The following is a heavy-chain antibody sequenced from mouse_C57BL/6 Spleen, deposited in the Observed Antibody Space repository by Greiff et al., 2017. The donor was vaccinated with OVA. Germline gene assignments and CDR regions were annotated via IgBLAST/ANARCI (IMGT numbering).Heavy chain of an antibody. Sequence: QVQLKQPGAELVKPGASVKLSCKASGYTFTSYWMHWVKQRPGQGLAWIGMIHPNSGSTNYNEKFKSKATLTVDKSSSTAYMQLSSLTSEDSAVYYCARDGSYAMDYWGQGTSVTVSS. CDR1: GYTFTSYW. J-gene: IGHJ4*01. CDR2: IHPNSGST. V-gene: IGHV1-64*01. CDR3: ARDGSYAMDY. D-gene: IGHD1-1*02.